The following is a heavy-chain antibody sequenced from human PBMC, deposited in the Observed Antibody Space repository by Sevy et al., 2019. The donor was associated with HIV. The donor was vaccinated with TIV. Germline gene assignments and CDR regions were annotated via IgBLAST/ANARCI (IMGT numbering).Heavy chain of an antibody. CDR2: IYPGDSDT. J-gene: IGHJ4*02. Sequence: GESLKISCKGSGYNFTRYWIGWVRQMPGKGLEWMGIIYPGDSDTRYSPSFQGQVTISADKSMSTAYLQWSSLKASDTAMYYCARRSRDGYNPSDYWGQGTLVTVSS. D-gene: IGHD5-12*01. CDR1: GYNFTRYW. CDR3: ARRSRDGYNPSDY. V-gene: IGHV5-51*01.